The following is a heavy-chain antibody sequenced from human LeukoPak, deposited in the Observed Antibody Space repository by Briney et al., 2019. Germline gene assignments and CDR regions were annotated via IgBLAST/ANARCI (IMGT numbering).Heavy chain of an antibody. J-gene: IGHJ4*02. CDR3: ARSPDYDFWSGYFYFDY. CDR1: GGSISSYY. CDR2: IYYSGST. Sequence: PSETLSLTCTVSGGSISSYYWSWIRQPPGKGLEWIGYIYYSGSTNYNPSLKSRVTISVDTSKNQFSLKLSSVTAADTAVYYCARSPDYDFWSGYFYFDYWGQGTLVTVSS. V-gene: IGHV4-59*08. D-gene: IGHD3-3*01.